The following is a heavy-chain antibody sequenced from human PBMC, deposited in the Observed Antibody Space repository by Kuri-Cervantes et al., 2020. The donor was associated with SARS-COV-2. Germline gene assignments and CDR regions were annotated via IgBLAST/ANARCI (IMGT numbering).Heavy chain of an antibody. CDR3: AKGEDIVSLPGHFDL. D-gene: IGHD2-15*01. V-gene: IGHV3-23*01. Sequence: GESLKISCVVSGVTYRFFAMHWVRQAPGKWLQWVASISTSGGSLYPADSVKGRFSISRDESNNVLYLQMDRLRGEDTAIYYCAKGEDIVSLPGHFDLWGQGTVVTVSS. CDR1: GVTYRFFA. CDR2: ISTSGGSL. J-gene: IGHJ4*02.